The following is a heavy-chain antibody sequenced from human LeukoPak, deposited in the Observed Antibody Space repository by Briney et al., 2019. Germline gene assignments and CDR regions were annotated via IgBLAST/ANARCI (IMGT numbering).Heavy chain of an antibody. CDR3: ARGQYGDYRSRWFDP. V-gene: IGHV4-34*01. Sequence: SETLSLTCAVYGGSFSGYYWSWIRQPPGKGLGWIGEINHSGSTNYNPSLKSRVTISVDTSKNQFSLKLSSVTAADTAVYYCARGQYGDYRSRWFDPWGQGTLVTVSS. CDR2: INHSGST. D-gene: IGHD4-17*01. CDR1: GGSFSGYY. J-gene: IGHJ5*02.